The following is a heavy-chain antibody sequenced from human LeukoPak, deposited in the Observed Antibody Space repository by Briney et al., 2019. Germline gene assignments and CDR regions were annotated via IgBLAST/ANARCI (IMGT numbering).Heavy chain of an antibody. CDR2: FIPLLGAA. CDR3: ARVITIGQPPYFYYMDV. D-gene: IGHD3-10*01. J-gene: IGHJ6*03. Sequence: GSSVKLSCKASGGTFSTYAFSWVRQAPGQGLEWMGGFIPLLGAANYAQEFQGRVTITADESTSTAYVQLSSLRSEDTAVYFCARVITIGQPPYFYYMDVWGKGTTVTVSS. V-gene: IGHV1-69*01. CDR1: GGTFSTYA.